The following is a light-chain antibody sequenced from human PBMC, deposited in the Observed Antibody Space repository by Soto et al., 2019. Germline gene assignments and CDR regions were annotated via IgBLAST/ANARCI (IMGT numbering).Light chain of an antibody. Sequence: DIVMTQSPDSLAVSLGERATINCKSSQSFLYSSNNKNYLAWYQQKPGQPPKLLIYWASTRESGVPDRFSGSGSGTDFTLTINSLAPEDFAIYYCHQRQSWPRTFGQGTKVDIK. CDR2: WAS. CDR3: HQRQSWPRT. CDR1: QSFLYSSNNKNY. J-gene: IGKJ1*01. V-gene: IGKV4-1*01.